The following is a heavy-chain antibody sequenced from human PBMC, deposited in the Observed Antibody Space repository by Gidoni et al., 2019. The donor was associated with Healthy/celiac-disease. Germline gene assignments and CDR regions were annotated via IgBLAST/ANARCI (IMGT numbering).Heavy chain of an antibody. J-gene: IGHJ6*02. CDR1: GYTFTSYY. D-gene: IGHD4-17*01. V-gene: IGHV1-46*03. CDR3: ARDLDTVTSHYYYYYGMDV. Sequence: QVQLVQSGAEVKTPGASVKVSCKASGYTFTSYYMHWVRQAPGQGLEWMGIINPSGGSTSYAQKFQGRVTMTRDTSTSTVYMELSSLRSEDTAVYYCARDLDTVTSHYYYYYGMDVWGQGTTVTVSS. CDR2: INPSGGST.